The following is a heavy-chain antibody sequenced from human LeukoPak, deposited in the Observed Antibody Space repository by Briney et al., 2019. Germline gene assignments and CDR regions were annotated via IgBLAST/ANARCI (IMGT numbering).Heavy chain of an antibody. Sequence: SVKVSCKASGGTFSSYAISWVRQAPGQGLEWMGGIIPIFGTANYAQKFQGRVTITRDTSASTAYMELRSLRSDDTAVYYCARGSSGYYLVDPWGQGTLVTVSS. J-gene: IGHJ5*02. CDR1: GGTFSSYA. CDR3: ARGSSGYYLVDP. CDR2: IIPIFGTA. V-gene: IGHV1-69*05. D-gene: IGHD3-22*01.